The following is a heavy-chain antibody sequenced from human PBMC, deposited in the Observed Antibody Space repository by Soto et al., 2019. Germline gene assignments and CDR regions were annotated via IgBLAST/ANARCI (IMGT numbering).Heavy chain of an antibody. CDR3: ARDPNSHVPAATLTYYYYGMDV. CDR2: ISYDGSNK. Sequence: PGGSLRLSCAASGFTFSSYAMHWVRQAPGKGLEWVAVISYDGSNKYYADSVKGRFTISRDNSKNTLYLQMNSLRAEDTAVYYCARDPNSHVPAATLTYYYYGMDVWGQGTTVTVSS. J-gene: IGHJ6*02. V-gene: IGHV3-30-3*01. D-gene: IGHD2-2*01. CDR1: GFTFSSYA.